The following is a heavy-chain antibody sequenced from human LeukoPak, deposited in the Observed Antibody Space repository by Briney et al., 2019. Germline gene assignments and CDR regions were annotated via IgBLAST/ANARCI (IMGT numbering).Heavy chain of an antibody. CDR2: INTNTGNP. V-gene: IGHV7-4-1*02. Sequence: GASVKVSCKASGYTFTSYAMNWVRQAPGQGLEWMGWINTNTGNPTYAQGFTGRFVFSLDTSVSTAYLQISSLKAEDTAVYYCARDYRTTVTHSSFWDYWGQGTLVTVSS. J-gene: IGHJ4*02. CDR1: GYTFTSYA. D-gene: IGHD4-17*01. CDR3: ARDYRTTVTHSSFWDY.